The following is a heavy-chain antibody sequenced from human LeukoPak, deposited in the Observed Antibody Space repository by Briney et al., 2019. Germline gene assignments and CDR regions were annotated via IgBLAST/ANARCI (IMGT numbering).Heavy chain of an antibody. Sequence: PGRSLRLSCAASGFTFSTYGMNWVRQAPGEGLEWVAVIWFDGSNEYYAESVRGRFTISRDNSKNTLYVQMTSLRGEDTAVYYCARFWKEYYGMDVWGQGTTVTVSS. D-gene: IGHD1-1*01. V-gene: IGHV3-33*01. CDR1: GFTFSTYG. J-gene: IGHJ6*02. CDR2: IWFDGSNE. CDR3: ARFWKEYYGMDV.